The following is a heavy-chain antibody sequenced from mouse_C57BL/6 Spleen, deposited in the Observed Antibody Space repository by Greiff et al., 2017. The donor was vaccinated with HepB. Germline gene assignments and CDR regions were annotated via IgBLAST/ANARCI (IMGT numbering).Heavy chain of an antibody. J-gene: IGHJ2*01. Sequence: VQLQQSGPELVKPGASVKISCKASGYAFSSSWMNWVKQRPGKGLEWIGRIYPGDGDTNYNGKFKGKATLTADKSSSTAYMQLSSLTSEDSAVYFCASYGSSYDLDYWGQGTTLTVSS. CDR2: IYPGDGDT. CDR3: ASYGSSYDLDY. CDR1: GYAFSSSW. D-gene: IGHD1-1*01. V-gene: IGHV1-82*01.